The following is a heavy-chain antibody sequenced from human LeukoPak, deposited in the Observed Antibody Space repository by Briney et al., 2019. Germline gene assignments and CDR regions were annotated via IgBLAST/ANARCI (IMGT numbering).Heavy chain of an antibody. V-gene: IGHV4-34*01. J-gene: IGHJ4*02. CDR2: INHSGST. CDR1: GGSFSGYY. CDR3: ARFGGAARPSGRVTGDY. Sequence: PSETLSLTCAVYGGSFSGYYWSWIRQPPGKGLEWIGEINHSGSTNYNPSLKSRVTISVDTSKNQFSLKLSSVTAADTAVYYCARFGGAARPSGRVTGDYWGQGTLVTVSS. D-gene: IGHD6-6*01.